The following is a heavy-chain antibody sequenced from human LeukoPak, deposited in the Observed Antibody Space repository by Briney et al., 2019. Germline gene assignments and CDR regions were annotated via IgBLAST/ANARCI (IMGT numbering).Heavy chain of an antibody. V-gene: IGHV4-59*01. CDR1: GGSISSYY. CDR2: IFYSGST. CDR3: ARGPTKYYFDY. J-gene: IGHJ4*02. Sequence: PSETLSLTCTVSGGSISSYYWSWIRQPPGKGMEWIGYIFYSGSTNYNPSLKSRVIISLDTSKNQFSLNLSSVTAADTAVYYCARGPTKYYFDYWGQGSLVTVSS.